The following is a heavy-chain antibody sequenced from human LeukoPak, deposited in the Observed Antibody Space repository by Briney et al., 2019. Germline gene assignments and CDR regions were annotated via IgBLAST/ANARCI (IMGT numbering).Heavy chain of an antibody. V-gene: IGHV1-69*04. D-gene: IGHD7-27*01. CDR3: ALLTASTGDPLDY. J-gene: IGHJ4*02. CDR1: GGTFPNYD. CDR2: FVPSVDVA. Sequence: ASVKVSCKASGGTFPNYDISWVRQAPGQGLEWMGRFVPSVDVANYSPKFRGRVTITADESTSTAYMELSSLRSEDTAVYYCALLTASTGDPLDYWGQGTLVTVSS.